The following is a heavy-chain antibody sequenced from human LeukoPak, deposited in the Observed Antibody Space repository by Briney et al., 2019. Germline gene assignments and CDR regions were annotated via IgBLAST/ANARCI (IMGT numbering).Heavy chain of an antibody. CDR2: IDPSGGST. Sequence: ASVKVSCKASGYTFTSFYMHWVRQAPGQGLEWMGIIDPSGGSTTYPQKFQRRVTMTRDMSTRIVYMELSSLGYEDTAVYYCARARELGSKTKYYFDYWGQGTLVTVSS. CDR3: ARARELGSKTKYYFDY. V-gene: IGHV1-46*01. J-gene: IGHJ4*02. D-gene: IGHD1-7*01. CDR1: GYTFTSFY.